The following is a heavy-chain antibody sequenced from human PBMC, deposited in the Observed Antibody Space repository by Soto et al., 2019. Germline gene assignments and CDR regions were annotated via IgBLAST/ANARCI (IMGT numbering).Heavy chain of an antibody. CDR2: IYYSGST. V-gene: IGHV4-30-4*01. J-gene: IGHJ4*02. CDR1: GGSISSGDYY. D-gene: IGHD2-21*01. Sequence: SETLSLTCTVSGGSISSGDYYWSWIRLPPGKGLEWIGYIYYSGSTYYNPSLKSRVTISVDTSKNQFSLKLSSVTAADTAVYYCARTLHGERYPFDYWGQGTLVTSPQ. CDR3: ARTLHGERYPFDY.